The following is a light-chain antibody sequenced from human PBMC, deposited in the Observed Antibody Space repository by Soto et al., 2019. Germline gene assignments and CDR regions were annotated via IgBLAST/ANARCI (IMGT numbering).Light chain of an antibody. J-gene: IGLJ1*01. CDR1: SSDVGGYNY. CDR2: DVS. CDR3: SSYTSSSTYV. V-gene: IGLV2-14*01. Sequence: QSALTQPASVYVSPGQSITISCTGTSSDVGGYNYVSWYQQHPGKAPKLMIYDVSNRPSGVSNRFSGSKSGNTASLTISGLQAEDEADYYCSSYTSSSTYVFGTGTKVTVL.